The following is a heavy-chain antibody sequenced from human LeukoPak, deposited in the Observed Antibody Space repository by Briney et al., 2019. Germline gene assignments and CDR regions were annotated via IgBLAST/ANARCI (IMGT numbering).Heavy chain of an antibody. Sequence: GGSLRLSCAASGFTFSSYAMNWVRQAPGKGLEWVSLISGSGGTTYYADSVKGRFNISRDNSKNTLCLQMNSLRAEDTAVYYCARDFYDGFALDYWGQGTLVTVSS. CDR3: ARDFYDGFALDY. J-gene: IGHJ4*02. D-gene: IGHD2/OR15-2a*01. CDR1: GFTFSSYA. V-gene: IGHV3-23*01. CDR2: ISGSGGTT.